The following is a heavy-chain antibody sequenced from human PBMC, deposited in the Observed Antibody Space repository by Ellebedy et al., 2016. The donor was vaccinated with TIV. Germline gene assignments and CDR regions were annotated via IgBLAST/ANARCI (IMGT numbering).Heavy chain of an antibody. Sequence: GESLKISXAASGFTFSSYSMNWVRQAPGKGLEWVSSISSSSSYIYYADSVKGRFTISRDNAKNSLYLQMNSLRAEDTAVYYCARPGNNHYYHRDWFDPWGQGTLVTVSS. J-gene: IGHJ5*02. CDR2: ISSSSSYI. CDR3: ARPGNNHYYHRDWFDP. V-gene: IGHV3-21*01. D-gene: IGHD3-22*01. CDR1: GFTFSSYS.